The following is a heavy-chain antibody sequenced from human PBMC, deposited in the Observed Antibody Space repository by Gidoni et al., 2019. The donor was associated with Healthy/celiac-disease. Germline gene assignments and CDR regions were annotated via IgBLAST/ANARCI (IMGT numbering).Heavy chain of an antibody. D-gene: IGHD3-3*01. CDR1: GFTFSSYS. CDR2: ISSSSSYI. CDR3: ATIYDFWSGQYFDY. Sequence: EVQLVASGGGLVKPGGSLRLSCAASGFTFSSYSMNWVRPAPGKGLEWVSSISSSSSYIYYADSVKGRFTISRDNAKNSLYLQMNSLRAEDTAVYYCATIYDFWSGQYFDYWGQGTLVTVSS. J-gene: IGHJ4*02. V-gene: IGHV3-21*01.